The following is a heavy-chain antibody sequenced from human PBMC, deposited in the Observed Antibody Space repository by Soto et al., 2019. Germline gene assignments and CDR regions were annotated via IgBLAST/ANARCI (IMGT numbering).Heavy chain of an antibody. CDR3: ARGPIWFGDHLFDY. J-gene: IGHJ4*02. V-gene: IGHV4-61*01. CDR2: MYYSGST. D-gene: IGHD3-10*01. Sequence: SETLSLTCTVSGGSVSSGSYYWTWIRHPPGKGLEWIGDMYYSGSTNYNPSLKSRVTISVDTSKNQFSLKLSSVTAADTAVYYCARGPIWFGDHLFDYWGQGTLVTVSS. CDR1: GGSVSSGSYY.